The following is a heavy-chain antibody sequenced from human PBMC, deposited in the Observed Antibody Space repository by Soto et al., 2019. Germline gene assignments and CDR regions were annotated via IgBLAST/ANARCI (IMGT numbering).Heavy chain of an antibody. V-gene: IGHV1-46*01. CDR1: GYSFTTYF. J-gene: IGHJ6*02. CDR3: ARGGREVVGATPNFYGLDV. Sequence: QVQLVQSGAEVKKAGASVKVSCRPSGYSFTTYFLHWVRQAPGQGLEWVGIINPSSGNTDYTQKFEGRVTMSRDTSTATGYMELSSLTSEDKAVYYCARGGREVVGATPNFYGLDVWGQGTTVTVSS. CDR2: INPSSGNT. D-gene: IGHD1-26*01.